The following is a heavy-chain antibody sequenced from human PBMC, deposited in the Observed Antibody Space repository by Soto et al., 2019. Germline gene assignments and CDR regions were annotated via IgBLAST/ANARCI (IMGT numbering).Heavy chain of an antibody. CDR1: GYTFTGYF. CDR2: INPNSGDT. D-gene: IGHD3-22*01. CDR3: ARVRTYYDSSGSLDY. Sequence: ASVKVSCKASGYTFTGYFMHWVRQAPGQGLEWMGWINPNSGDTNYAQKFQGRVTMTRDMSISTAYMELRRLTSDDTAVYYCARVRTYYDSSGSLDYWGQGTLVTVSS. V-gene: IGHV1-2*02. J-gene: IGHJ4*02.